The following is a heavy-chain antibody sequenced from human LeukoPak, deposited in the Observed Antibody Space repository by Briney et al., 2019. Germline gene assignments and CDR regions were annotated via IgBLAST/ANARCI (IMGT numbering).Heavy chain of an antibody. Sequence: AGGSLRLSCAASGFTFSSYATSWVRQAPGKGLEWVSAISGSGGSTYYADSVKGRFTISRDNSKNTLYLQMNSLRAEDTAVYYCAKVVRYFDWSPFDYWGQGTLVTVSS. J-gene: IGHJ4*02. D-gene: IGHD3-9*01. CDR2: ISGSGGST. CDR1: GFTFSSYA. CDR3: AKVVRYFDWSPFDY. V-gene: IGHV3-23*01.